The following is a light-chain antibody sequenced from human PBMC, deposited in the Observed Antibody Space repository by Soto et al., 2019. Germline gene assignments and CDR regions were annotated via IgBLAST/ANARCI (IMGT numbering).Light chain of an antibody. V-gene: IGKV3-20*01. Sequence: EIGMTQSPATLSVSPGERATLSCRASQSVSSNLAWYQQKPGQAPRLLIYGASSRAIGIPDRFSGSGSGTDFTLTISRLEPEDFAVYYCQQYGSSPATFGQGTKVDIK. J-gene: IGKJ1*01. CDR2: GAS. CDR3: QQYGSSPAT. CDR1: QSVSSN.